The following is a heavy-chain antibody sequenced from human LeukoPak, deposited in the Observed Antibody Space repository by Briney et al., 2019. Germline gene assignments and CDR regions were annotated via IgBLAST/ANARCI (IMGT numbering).Heavy chain of an antibody. CDR2: ISAGGATI. Sequence: GSLRLSCAASGFTFSTYAMSWVRQAPGKGLEWVSAISAGGATIYYADSVKGRFTVSRDNSKNTLYLQINCLRAEDTAVYYCAKDSGGTYFYYYYYMDVWGKGTTVTVSS. D-gene: IGHD1-26*01. CDR1: GFTFSTYA. V-gene: IGHV3-23*01. CDR3: AKDSGGTYFYYYYYMDV. J-gene: IGHJ6*03.